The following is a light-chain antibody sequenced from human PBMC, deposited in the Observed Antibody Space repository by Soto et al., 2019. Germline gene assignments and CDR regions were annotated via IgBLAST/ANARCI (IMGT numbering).Light chain of an antibody. CDR1: QSISTF. CDR2: SAS. Sequence: DIKMTQSPSSLSASIGDRVTMTCRASQSISTFLNWYRQRPGKAPELLIYSASILQTGVPARFSGSATGSDFTLIISSLHLEDVGTYFCQQSNSTPHFTFGPGTKVDLK. J-gene: IGKJ3*01. CDR3: QQSNSTPHFT. V-gene: IGKV1-39*01.